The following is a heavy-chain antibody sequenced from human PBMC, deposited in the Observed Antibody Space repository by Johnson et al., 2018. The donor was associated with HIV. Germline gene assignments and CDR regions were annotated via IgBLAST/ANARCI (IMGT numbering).Heavy chain of an antibody. CDR3: AKDMGRYSGSYGNYDAFDI. D-gene: IGHD1-26*01. CDR2: IKSKTDGGTT. Sequence: VQLVESGGGLVKPGGSLRLSCAASGFTFSNAWMSWVRQAPGKGLEWVGRIKSKTDGGTTDYAAPVKGRFTISRDDSKNTLYLQMNSLRTEDTALYYCAKDMGRYSGSYGNYDAFDIWGQGTMVTVSS. V-gene: IGHV3-15*05. CDR1: GFTFSNAW. J-gene: IGHJ3*02.